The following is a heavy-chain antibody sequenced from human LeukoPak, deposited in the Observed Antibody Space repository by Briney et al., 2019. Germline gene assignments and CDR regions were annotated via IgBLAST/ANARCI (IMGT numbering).Heavy chain of an antibody. CDR1: GGTFSSYA. CDR3: ARSVGYYYGSGSLYYYGMDV. CDR2: IIPIFGTA. V-gene: IGHV1-69*13. Sequence: EASVKVSCKASGGTFSSYAISWVRQAPGQGLEWMGGIIPIFGTAYYAQKFQGRVTIAADESTSTAYMELSSLRSEDTAVYYCARSVGYYYGSGSLYYYGMDVWGKGTTVTVSS. J-gene: IGHJ6*04. D-gene: IGHD3-10*01.